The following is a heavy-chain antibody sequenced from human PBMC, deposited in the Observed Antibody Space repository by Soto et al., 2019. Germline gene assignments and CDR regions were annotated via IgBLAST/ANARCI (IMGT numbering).Heavy chain of an antibody. J-gene: IGHJ6*02. Sequence: GESLKISCKGSGYSFTSYWIGWVRQMPGKGLEWMGIIYPGDSDTRYSPSFQGQVTISADKSISTAYLQWSSLKASDTAMYYCARYVEMATISDYYYGMDVWGQGTTVTVSS. CDR2: IYPGDSDT. V-gene: IGHV5-51*01. CDR1: GYSFTSYW. CDR3: ARYVEMATISDYYYGMDV. D-gene: IGHD5-12*01.